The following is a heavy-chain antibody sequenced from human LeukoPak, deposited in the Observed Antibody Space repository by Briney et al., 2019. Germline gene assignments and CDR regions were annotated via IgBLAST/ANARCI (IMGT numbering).Heavy chain of an antibody. J-gene: IGHJ3*02. CDR3: VAYGGFRAFDI. CDR1: GGSISSYY. CDR2: IYYSGST. Sequence: SETLSLTCTVSGGSISSYYWSWVRQPPGKGLEWIGYIYYSGSTNYNPSLKSRLTISLDTSKRQFSLKLSAVTAADTAVYYCVAYGGFRAFDIWGQGAMVAVS. V-gene: IGHV4-59*08. D-gene: IGHD4-17*01.